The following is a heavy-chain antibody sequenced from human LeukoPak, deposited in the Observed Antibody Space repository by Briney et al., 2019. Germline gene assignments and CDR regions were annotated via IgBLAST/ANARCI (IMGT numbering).Heavy chain of an antibody. CDR1: GFTVSSNY. V-gene: IGHV3-66*02. CDR2: IYSGGST. Sequence: PGGSLRPSCAASGFTVSSNYMSWVRQAPGKGLEWVSVIYSGGSTYYADSVKGRFTISGDNSKNTLYLQMNSLRAEDTAVYYCAREGQGSDYWGQGTLVTVSS. CDR3: AREGQGSDY. J-gene: IGHJ4*02.